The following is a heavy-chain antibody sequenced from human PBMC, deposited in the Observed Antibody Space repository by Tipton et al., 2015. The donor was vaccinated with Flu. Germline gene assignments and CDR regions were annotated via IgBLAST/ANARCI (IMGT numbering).Heavy chain of an antibody. CDR1: GGSLSGYY. J-gene: IGHJ6*02. CDR3: ARDSAAHYGMDV. D-gene: IGHD6-13*01. CDR2: IYTGGSS. Sequence: LRLSCTVSGGSLSGYYWSWIRQPAGKGLEWIGRIYTGGSSYYNPSLKSRVTMSVDTSKNQFSLKLSSVTAADTAVYYCARDSAAHYGMDVWGQGTTVTVSS. V-gene: IGHV4-4*07.